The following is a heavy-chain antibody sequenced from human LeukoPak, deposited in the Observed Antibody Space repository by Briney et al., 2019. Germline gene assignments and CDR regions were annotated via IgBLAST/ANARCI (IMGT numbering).Heavy chain of an antibody. D-gene: IGHD1-26*01. CDR3: ARVQRTEEGGYSYYYIDV. CDR1: GGSISSYY. Sequence: SETLSLTCTVSGGSISSYYWSWIRQPPGKGLEWIGYIYYSGSTNYNPSLKSRVTISVDTSKNQFSLKLSSVTAADTAVYYCARVQRTEEGGYSYYYIDVWGKGTTVTVSS. V-gene: IGHV4-59*08. CDR2: IYYSGST. J-gene: IGHJ6*03.